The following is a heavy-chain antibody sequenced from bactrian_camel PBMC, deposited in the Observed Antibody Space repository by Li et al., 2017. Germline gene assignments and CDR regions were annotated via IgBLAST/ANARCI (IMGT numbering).Heavy chain of an antibody. CDR1: VSVYRYNS. J-gene: IGHJ4*01. CDR2: IGSSGST. Sequence: HVQLVESGGGSVQAGGSLKLSCAVSVSVYRYNSNTIGWFRQAPGKEREGVAIIGSSGSTGYADSVKGRFTISRDNAKDTLYLQMNSLKIEDTAVYYCALGSSRQATMTARGKGTQVTVS. V-gene: IGHV3S53*01. D-gene: IGHD3*01.